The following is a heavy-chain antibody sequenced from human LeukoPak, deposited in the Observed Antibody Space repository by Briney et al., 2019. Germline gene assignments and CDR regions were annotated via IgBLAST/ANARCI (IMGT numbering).Heavy chain of an antibody. V-gene: IGHV3-11*04. CDR1: GFTFSDYN. CDR3: ARGSNYCSSISCHMND. CDR2: ISRSGSTK. D-gene: IGHD2-2*02. J-gene: IGHJ4*02. Sequence: PGGSLRLFCAASGFTFSDYNMRWIRQAPGKGLERVSSISRSGSTKYYADSVKGRFTISRDNAKNSLFLQMNSLRAEDTAVYYCARGSNYCSSISCHMNDWGQGTLVTVSS.